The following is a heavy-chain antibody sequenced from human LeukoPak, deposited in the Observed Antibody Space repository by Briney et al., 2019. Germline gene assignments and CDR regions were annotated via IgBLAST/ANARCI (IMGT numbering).Heavy chain of an antibody. D-gene: IGHD5-18*01. J-gene: IGHJ4*02. CDR2: ISSDGGST. V-gene: IGHV3-64*01. CDR3: ARRNGAEHSYDY. Sequence: GGSLRLSCAASGFTFSSFAMHWVRQAPGKGLEYVSAISSDGGSTYYGNSVKGRFTIPRDNSKNTLYLLMGSLRAEDMAVYYCARRNGAEHSYDYWGQGTLVTVSS. CDR1: GFTFSSFA.